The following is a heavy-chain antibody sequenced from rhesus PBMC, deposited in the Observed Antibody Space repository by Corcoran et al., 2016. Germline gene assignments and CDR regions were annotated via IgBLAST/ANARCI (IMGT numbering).Heavy chain of an antibody. D-gene: IGHD3-28*01. CDR2: IGGSTAST. Sequence: QVQLEESGPGLVKPSETLSLTCAVSGGSISGYYWNWIRQPPGKGLEWIGYIGGSTASTDYNPSLKRRVTISTDPSKHQVSLRVSSVTAAATAVYYCARYPVYGSGSAFDYWGQGVLVTVSS. CDR3: ARYPVYGSGSAFDY. V-gene: IGHV4S5*01. CDR1: GGSISGYY. J-gene: IGHJ4*01.